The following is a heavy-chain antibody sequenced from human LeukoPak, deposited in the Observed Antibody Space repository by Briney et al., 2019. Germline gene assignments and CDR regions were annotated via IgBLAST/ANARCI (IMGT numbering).Heavy chain of an antibody. V-gene: IGHV3-23*01. D-gene: IGHD6-19*01. CDR2: ISGGGGST. Sequence: GGSLRLSCAASGITFSSYAMSWVRQAPGKGLEWVSVISGGGGSTHYADSVKGRFAISRDNSENTVHLQMNSLRVEDTAVYYLALRRGRSWWAGRLFDPWGQGTLGT. J-gene: IGHJ5*02. CDR3: ALRRGRSWWAGRLFDP. CDR1: GITFSSYA.